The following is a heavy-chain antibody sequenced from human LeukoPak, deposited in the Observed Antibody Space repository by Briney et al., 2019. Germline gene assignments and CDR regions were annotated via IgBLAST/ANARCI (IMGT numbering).Heavy chain of an antibody. D-gene: IGHD1-26*01. V-gene: IGHV1-18*01. CDR1: GYTFTSYG. J-gene: IGHJ4*02. Sequence: GASVKVSCKASGYTFTSYGISWVRQAPGQGLERMGWISAYNGNTNYAQKLQGRVTMTTDTSTSTAYMELRSLRSDDTAVYYCARASPPYSGSFREGFDYWGQGTLVTVSS. CDR2: ISAYNGNT. CDR3: ARASPPYSGSFREGFDY.